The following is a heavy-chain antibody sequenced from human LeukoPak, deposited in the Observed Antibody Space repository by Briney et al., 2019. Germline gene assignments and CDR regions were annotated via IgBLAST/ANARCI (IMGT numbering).Heavy chain of an antibody. V-gene: IGHV7-4-1*02. J-gene: IGHJ5*02. D-gene: IGHD3-22*01. CDR1: EYTFTSYA. CDR3: AREESNYDSSGYRCDWFDP. Sequence: GASVKVSCKASEYTFTSYAMNWVRQAPGQGLEWMGWFNTNTGNPTYAQGFTGRFVFSLDTSVSTAYQQISSLKAEDTAVYYCAREESNYDSSGYRCDWFDPWGQGTLVTVSS. CDR2: FNTNTGNP.